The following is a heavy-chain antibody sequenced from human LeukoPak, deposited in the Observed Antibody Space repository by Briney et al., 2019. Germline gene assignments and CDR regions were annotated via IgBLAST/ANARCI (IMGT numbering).Heavy chain of an antibody. Sequence: PSETLSLTCTVSGGSLSGYYWMSWVRQAPGKGLEWVGRIKAETDGGIIDYAPPVQGRFTISRDASKNTLYLQMNSLKTEDTGMYYCTTRSSIWGQGTLVTVSS. J-gene: IGHJ4*02. CDR3: TTRSSI. V-gene: IGHV3-15*01. CDR2: IKAETDGGII. D-gene: IGHD6-13*01. CDR1: GGSLSGYYW.